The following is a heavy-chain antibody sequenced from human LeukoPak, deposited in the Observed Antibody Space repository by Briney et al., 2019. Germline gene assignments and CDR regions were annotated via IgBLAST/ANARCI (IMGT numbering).Heavy chain of an antibody. J-gene: IGHJ6*03. CDR3: ARDSYYYYMDV. CDR2: IYTSGSA. Sequence: SQTLSLTCTVSGGSISSGSYFWSWVRQPAGKGLEWIGRIYTSGSASYNPSLKSRVTISVDTSKNQFSLKLSSVTAADTAVYYCARDSYYYYMDVWGKGTTVTVSS. CDR1: GGSISSGSYF. V-gene: IGHV4-61*02.